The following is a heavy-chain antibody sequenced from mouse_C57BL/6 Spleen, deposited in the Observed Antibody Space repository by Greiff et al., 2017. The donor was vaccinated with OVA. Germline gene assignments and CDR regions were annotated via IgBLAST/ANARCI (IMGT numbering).Heavy chain of an antibody. CDR2: INYDGSST. D-gene: IGHD2-3*01. Sequence: EVHLVESEGGLVQPGSSMKLSCTASGFTFSDYYMAWVRQVPEKGLEWVANINYDGSSTYYLDSLKSRFIISRDNAKNILYLQMSSLKSEDTATYYCARGVYDGYAMDYWGQGTSVTVSS. J-gene: IGHJ4*01. CDR3: ARGVYDGYAMDY. V-gene: IGHV5-16*01. CDR1: GFTFSDYY.